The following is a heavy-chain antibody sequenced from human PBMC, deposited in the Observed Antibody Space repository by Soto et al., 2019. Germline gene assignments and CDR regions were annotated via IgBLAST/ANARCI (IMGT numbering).Heavy chain of an antibody. D-gene: IGHD3-22*01. CDR3: ARQGVDYYDSSGYYYGTFDY. J-gene: IGHJ4*02. CDR2: IYYSGST. CDR1: GGSISSSSYY. Sequence: PSETLSLTCTVSGGSISSSSYYWGWIRQPPGKGLEWIGSIYYSGSTYYNPSLKSRVTISVDTSKNQFSLKLSSVTAADTAVYYCARQGVDYYDSSGYYYGTFDYWGQGTLVTVSS. V-gene: IGHV4-39*01.